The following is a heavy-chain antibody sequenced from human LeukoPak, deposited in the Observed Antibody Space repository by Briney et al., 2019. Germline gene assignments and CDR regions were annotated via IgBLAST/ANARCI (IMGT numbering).Heavy chain of an antibody. CDR2: IRVGDVT. CDR1: GFAVSNKF. J-gene: IGHJ3*01. V-gene: IGHV3-53*01. CDR3: AREDNGGATDDGFDV. Sequence: GGSLRLSCAASGFAVSNKFMYWVRQAPGKGLEWVSVIRVGDVTHYADSVKGRFTTSRDSSKSTVYLQMESLRVEDTAVYYCAREDNGGATDDGFDVWGRGTVVIVSS. D-gene: IGHD3-16*01.